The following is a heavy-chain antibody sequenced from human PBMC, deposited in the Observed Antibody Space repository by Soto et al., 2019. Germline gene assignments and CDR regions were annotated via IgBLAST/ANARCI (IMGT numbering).Heavy chain of an antibody. J-gene: IGHJ3*02. CDR3: AQALFFTGGDGFDI. Sequence: QVRLQEWGPGLVKPSQTLSLKCSVSGGSITTGGRYWSWIRQLPGKGLEWIGDIYYSGNTYYNASLKSRVTISVEAAKNQFSLNLSSVTAADTAVYYCAQALFFTGGDGFDIWGQGRLVTVSS. D-gene: IGHD1-1*01. CDR1: GGSITTGGRY. V-gene: IGHV4-31*02. CDR2: IYYSGNT.